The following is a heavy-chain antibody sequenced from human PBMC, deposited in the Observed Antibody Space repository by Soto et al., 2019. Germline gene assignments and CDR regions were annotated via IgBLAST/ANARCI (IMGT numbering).Heavy chain of an antibody. CDR3: ARGGPPLYYDILTGYSHAFDI. CDR2: IYSGGST. D-gene: IGHD3-9*01. CDR1: GFTVSSNY. Sequence: GGSLRLSCAASGFTVSSNYMSWVRQAPGKGLEWVSVIYSGGSTYYADSVKGRFTISRDNSKNTLYLQMNSLRAEDTAVYYCARGGPPLYYDILTGYSHAFDIWGQGTMVTVSS. J-gene: IGHJ3*02. V-gene: IGHV3-66*01.